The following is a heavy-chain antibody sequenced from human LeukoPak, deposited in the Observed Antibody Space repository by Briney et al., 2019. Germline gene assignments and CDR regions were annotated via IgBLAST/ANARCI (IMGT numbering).Heavy chain of an antibody. CDR2: ISTSGST. V-gene: IGHV4-4*07. J-gene: IGHJ3*02. Sequence: SETLSLTCTVSGGSISTYDCSWIRQPAGKGLEWIGRISTSGSTDYNPSLKSRVTVSVDTSKNHFSLKLSSVTAADTAVYFCARETSPRPPNNAFDMWGQGTMVSVSS. CDR3: ARETSPRPPNNAFDM. CDR1: GGSISTYD. D-gene: IGHD2-8*01.